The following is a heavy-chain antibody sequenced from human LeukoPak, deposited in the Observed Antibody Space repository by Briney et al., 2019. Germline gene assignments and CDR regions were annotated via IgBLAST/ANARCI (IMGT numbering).Heavy chain of an antibody. CDR2: ISYDGSNK. CDR3: AKDHGGSGSSYLDY. CDR1: GFTFSSYG. J-gene: IGHJ4*02. Sequence: GRSLRLSCAASGFTFSSYGMHWVRQAPGKGLEGVAVISYDGSNKYYADSVKGRFTISRDNSKNTLYLQMNSLRAEDTAVYYCAKDHGGSGSSYLDYWGQGTLLTVSS. D-gene: IGHD3-10*01. V-gene: IGHV3-30*18.